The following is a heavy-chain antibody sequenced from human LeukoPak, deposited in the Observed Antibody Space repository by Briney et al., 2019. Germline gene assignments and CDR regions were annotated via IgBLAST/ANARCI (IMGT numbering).Heavy chain of an antibody. V-gene: IGHV3-7*03. CDR2: INPDGTEK. CDR3: VRDDRGIAVGSRDH. D-gene: IGHD6-19*01. J-gene: IGHJ4*02. CDR1: GFSFSNHW. Sequence: GGSLRLSCAASGFSFSNHWMIWVRQAPGKGLGWVATINPDGTEKRYVDSVKGRFTISRDNGKNSLYLQMSSLRAEDTAVYYCVRDDRGIAVGSRDHGAQGTLVTVSS.